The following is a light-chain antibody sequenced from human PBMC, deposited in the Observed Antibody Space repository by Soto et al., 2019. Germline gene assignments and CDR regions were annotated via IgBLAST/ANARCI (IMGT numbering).Light chain of an antibody. J-gene: IGKJ4*01. V-gene: IGKV3-11*01. CDR1: QSVSRY. CDR3: QQRFSWPPT. CDR2: DTS. Sequence: EIGLTQSPATLSLSPGERATLSCRASQSVSRYLAWYQQKPGQAPRLLIHDTSTRATGVPVTFSGSGSGTEFTLSISSLEPEDSAMYYCQQRFSWPPTFGGGTHVEIK.